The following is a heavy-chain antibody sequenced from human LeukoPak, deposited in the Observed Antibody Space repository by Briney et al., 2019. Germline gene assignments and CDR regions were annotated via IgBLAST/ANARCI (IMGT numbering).Heavy chain of an antibody. D-gene: IGHD6-19*01. V-gene: IGHV3-23*01. J-gene: IGHJ4*02. CDR3: ARDAYSSGWYPSFDY. CDR2: ISGSGGST. Sequence: GGTLRLSCAASGFTFSSYGMSWVRQAPGKGLEWVSAISGSGGSTYYADSVKGRFTISRDNSKNTLYLQMNSLRAEDTAVYYCARDAYSSGWYPSFDYWGQGTLVTVSS. CDR1: GFTFSSYG.